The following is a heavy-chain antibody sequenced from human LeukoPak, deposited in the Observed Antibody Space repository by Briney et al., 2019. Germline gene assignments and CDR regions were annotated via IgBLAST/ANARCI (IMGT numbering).Heavy chain of an antibody. Sequence: PGGSLRLSCAASGFTFSSFPMQWVRQVLGKGLEYVSAISSTGETSYYANSVKDRFTISRDNSKNTLHLQMGSLRAEDMAVYYCARVMSGSGSKYFDYWGQGTLVTVSS. CDR2: ISSTGETS. V-gene: IGHV3-64*01. CDR3: ARVMSGSGSKYFDY. CDR1: GFTFSSFP. J-gene: IGHJ4*02. D-gene: IGHD3-10*01.